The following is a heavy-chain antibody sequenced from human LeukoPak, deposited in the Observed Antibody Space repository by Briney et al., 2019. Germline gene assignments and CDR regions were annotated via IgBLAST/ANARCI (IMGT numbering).Heavy chain of an antibody. CDR1: GYTFTSYD. V-gene: IGHV1-2*02. D-gene: IGHD3-3*01. Sequence: ASVKVSCKASGYTFTSYDINWVRQAPGQGLEWMGWINPNSGGTNYAQKFQGRVTMTRDTSISTAYMELSRLRSDDTAVYYCARGTTIFGVVTHYGMDVWGQGTTVTVSS. J-gene: IGHJ6*02. CDR3: ARGTTIFGVVTHYGMDV. CDR2: INPNSGGT.